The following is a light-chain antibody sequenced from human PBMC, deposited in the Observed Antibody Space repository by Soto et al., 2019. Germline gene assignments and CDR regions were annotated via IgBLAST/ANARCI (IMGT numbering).Light chain of an antibody. Sequence: EVGFSQSPDTLSLSPGERASLAFCASHSVTTHLAWFQQRPGQTPRLLIYDASTRAPGIPARFSGRGSGADFTLTISSLEPEDFAVYYCKQRSHSLTFGQGTRLEIK. CDR1: HSVTTH. V-gene: IGKV3-11*01. CDR2: DAS. J-gene: IGKJ5*01. CDR3: KQRSHSLT.